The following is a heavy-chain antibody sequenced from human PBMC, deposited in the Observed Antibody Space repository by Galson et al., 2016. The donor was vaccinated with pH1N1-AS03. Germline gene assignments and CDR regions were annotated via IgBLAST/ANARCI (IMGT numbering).Heavy chain of an antibody. CDR1: GYSFTNYG. CDR2: ISAYSGDT. V-gene: IGHV1-18*04. Sequence: SVKVSCKASGYSFTNYGINWVRQAPGQGLEWMGWISAYSGDTNFAQKFQGRVTLTTDTSTSTAYMELRSLTSDDTAVYYCARRFSEFLVADISEAFDIWGPGTLVTVSS. CDR3: ARRFSEFLVADISEAFDI. J-gene: IGHJ3*02. D-gene: IGHD3-3*01.